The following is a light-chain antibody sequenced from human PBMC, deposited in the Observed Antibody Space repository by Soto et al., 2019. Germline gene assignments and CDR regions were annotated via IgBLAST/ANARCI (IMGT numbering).Light chain of an antibody. V-gene: IGKV1-5*03. CDR1: QSISIW. Sequence: DIQITQSPSTLSASVGDRVTITCLSSQSISIWLAWYQQKPVKAPKILIYKASSLESGVPSRFSGSGSGTEFTLTISSLQPDDFATYYCQQYSTYTPRTFGQGTKVDIK. J-gene: IGKJ1*01. CDR3: QQYSTYTPRT. CDR2: KAS.